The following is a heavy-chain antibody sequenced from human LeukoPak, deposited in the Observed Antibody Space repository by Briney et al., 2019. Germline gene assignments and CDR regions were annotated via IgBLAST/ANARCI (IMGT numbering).Heavy chain of an antibody. D-gene: IGHD6-13*01. CDR1: AFAFSSYE. Sequence: PGGSMRLPCAASAFAFSSYEMNWVRQAPGKGLEWVSYISSSGNTIYYADSVKGRFTISRDNAKNSLYLQMNSLRAEDTAVYYCARASIDSSWYVRGYYYYMDVWGKGTTVTVSS. J-gene: IGHJ6*03. V-gene: IGHV3-48*03. CDR3: ARASIDSSWYVRGYYYYMDV. CDR2: ISSSGNTI.